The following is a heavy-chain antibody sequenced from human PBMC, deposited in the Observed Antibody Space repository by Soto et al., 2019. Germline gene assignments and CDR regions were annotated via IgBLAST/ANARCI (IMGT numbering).Heavy chain of an antibody. CDR1: GGTFSSYA. Sequence: QVQLVQSGDEVKKPGSSVKVSCKASGGTFSSYAISWVRQAPGHGLEWMGGIIPSFGTANYAQKFQGRVTITADESTSTAYMELSSLRSEATAVYYCARKGYDNRTDFDYWGQGTLVTVSS. V-gene: IGHV1-69*01. D-gene: IGHD5-12*01. J-gene: IGHJ4*02. CDR3: ARKGYDNRTDFDY. CDR2: IIPSFGTA.